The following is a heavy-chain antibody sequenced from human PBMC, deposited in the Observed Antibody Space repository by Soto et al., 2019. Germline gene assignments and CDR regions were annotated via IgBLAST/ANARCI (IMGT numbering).Heavy chain of an antibody. Sequence: SETLSLTCSVSGYSVTSSDYYWAWIRQPPGKGLEWIGSMSYSGLTYYNPSLKSRVTLSVDTSKNQFSVRLNSVTAADTAVYYCAPLSVSLSGPYGIHVWGQGTTVTVSS. V-gene: IGHV4-39*01. J-gene: IGHJ6*02. D-gene: IGHD2-15*01. CDR1: GYSVTSSDYY. CDR3: APLSVSLSGPYGIHV. CDR2: MSYSGLT.